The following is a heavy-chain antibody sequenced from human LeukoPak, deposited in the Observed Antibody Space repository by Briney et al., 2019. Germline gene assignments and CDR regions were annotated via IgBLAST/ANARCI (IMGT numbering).Heavy chain of an antibody. J-gene: IGHJ4*02. V-gene: IGHV1-46*01. Sequence: GASVKVSCKASGYTFTSYYMHWVRQAPGQGLEWMGIINPSGGSTSYAQKFQGRVTMTRDTSTSTVYMELSSLRSEDTVVYYCARDLHRIYYFDYWGQGTLVTVSS. CDR1: GYTFTSYY. CDR2: INPSGGST. CDR3: ARDLHRIYYFDY.